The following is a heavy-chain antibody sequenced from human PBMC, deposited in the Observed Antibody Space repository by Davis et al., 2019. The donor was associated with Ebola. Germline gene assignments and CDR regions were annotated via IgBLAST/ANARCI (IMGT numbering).Heavy chain of an antibody. CDR2: ISYDGSNK. CDR1: GFTFSSYA. Sequence: GESLKISCAASGFTFSSYAMHWVRQAPGKGLEWVAVISYDGSNKYYADSVKGRFTISRDNSKTTLYLQMNSLRAEDTAVYYCARGRWGYCSGGSCYRAYNWFDPWGQGTLVTVSS. D-gene: IGHD2-15*01. V-gene: IGHV3-30-3*01. CDR3: ARGRWGYCSGGSCYRAYNWFDP. J-gene: IGHJ5*02.